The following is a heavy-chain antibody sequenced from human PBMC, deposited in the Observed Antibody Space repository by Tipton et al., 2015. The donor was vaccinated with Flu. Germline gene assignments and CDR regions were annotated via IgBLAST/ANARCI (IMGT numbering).Heavy chain of an antibody. CDR3: ARQLYGSGTYSGWFDP. V-gene: IGHV4-39*01. D-gene: IGHD3-10*01. Sequence: TLSLTCTVSGGSISSNNYHWGWIRQPPGKGLEWIGSIYYDGSTYYNPSLRSRVTMSIDTSRNQSSLKVDSATAADTAVYYCARQLYGSGTYSGWFDPWGQGTQVTVSS. CDR2: IYYDGST. CDR1: GGSISSNNYH. J-gene: IGHJ5*02.